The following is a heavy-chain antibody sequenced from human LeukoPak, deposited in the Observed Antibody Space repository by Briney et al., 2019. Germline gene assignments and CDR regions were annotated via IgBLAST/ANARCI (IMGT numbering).Heavy chain of an antibody. D-gene: IGHD3-3*01. Sequence: PAGGSLRLSCAASGFSFSGYAMHWVSQAPGKGLEWVSAISGSGGSTYYADSVKGRFTISRDNSKNTLYLQMNSLRAEDTAVYYCARDNYDFWSGYPDYWGQGTLVTVSS. CDR2: ISGSGGST. CDR1: GFSFSGYA. V-gene: IGHV3-23*01. J-gene: IGHJ4*02. CDR3: ARDNYDFWSGYPDY.